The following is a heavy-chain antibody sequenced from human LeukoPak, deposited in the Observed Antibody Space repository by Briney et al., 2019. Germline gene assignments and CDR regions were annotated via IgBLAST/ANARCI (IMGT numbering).Heavy chain of an antibody. CDR2: ISWNSGSI. Sequence: GGSLRLSCAASGFTFSTYSMKWVRQAPGKGLEWVSGISWNSGSIGYADSVKGRFTISRDNAKNSLYLQMNSLRAEDTALYYCAKGPGYSGYFDYWGQGTLVTVSS. CDR1: GFTFSTYS. CDR3: AKGPGYSGYFDY. D-gene: IGHD5-12*01. J-gene: IGHJ4*02. V-gene: IGHV3-9*01.